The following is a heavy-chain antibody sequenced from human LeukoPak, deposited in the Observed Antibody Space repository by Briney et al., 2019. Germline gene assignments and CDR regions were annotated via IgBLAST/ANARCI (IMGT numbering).Heavy chain of an antibody. CDR3: AREGGGYSSSYRGSFDI. Sequence: GGSLRLSCAASGFTFSSYAMSWVRQAPGRGLEWVSAISGSGGSTYYADSVKGRFTISRDNSKNTLYLQMNSLRAEDTAVYYCAREGGGYSSSYRGSFDIWGQGTMVTVSS. CDR1: GFTFSSYA. J-gene: IGHJ3*02. CDR2: ISGSGGST. D-gene: IGHD6-13*01. V-gene: IGHV3-23*01.